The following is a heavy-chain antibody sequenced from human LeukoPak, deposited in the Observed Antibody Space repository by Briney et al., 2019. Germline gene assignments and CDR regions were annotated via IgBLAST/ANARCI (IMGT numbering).Heavy chain of an antibody. CDR3: ASHLIQYYYDSSGYYY. CDR1: GGTFSSYA. CDR2: IIPILGIA. J-gene: IGHJ4*02. D-gene: IGHD3-22*01. Sequence: GASVKVSCKASGGTFSSYAISWVRRAPGQGLEWMGRIIPILGIANYAQKFQGRVTITADKSTSTAYMELSSLRSEDTAVYYCASHLIQYYYDSSGYYYWGQGTLVTVSS. V-gene: IGHV1-69*04.